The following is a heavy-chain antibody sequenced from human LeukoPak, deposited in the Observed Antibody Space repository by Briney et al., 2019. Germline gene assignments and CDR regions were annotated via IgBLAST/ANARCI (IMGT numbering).Heavy chain of an antibody. V-gene: IGHV1-18*01. CDR2: ISTYNGNT. Sequence: ASVTVSCKASGYTFTSYGISWVRLAPGQGLEWMGWISTYNGNTNYAQKLQGRVTVTTDTSTSTAYMELRSLRSDDTAVYYCAREGGTAMATSFDYWGQGTLVTVSS. CDR3: AREGGTAMATSFDY. D-gene: IGHD5-18*01. J-gene: IGHJ4*02. CDR1: GYTFTSYG.